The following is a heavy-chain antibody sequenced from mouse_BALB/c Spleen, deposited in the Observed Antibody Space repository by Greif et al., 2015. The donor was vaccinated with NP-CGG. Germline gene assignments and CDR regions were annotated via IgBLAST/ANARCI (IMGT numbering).Heavy chain of an antibody. CDR1: GYTFTDYW. D-gene: IGHD2-14*01. CDR3: ARWGGNYAMDY. CDR2: IDTSDSYT. J-gene: IGHJ4*01. V-gene: IGHV1-69*01. Sequence: VQVVESGAELVMPGASVKMSCKASGYTFTDYWMHWVKQRPGQGLEWIGAIDTSDSYTSYNQKFKGKATLTVDESSSTAYMQLSSLTSEDSAVYYCARWGGNYAMDYWGQGTSVTVSS.